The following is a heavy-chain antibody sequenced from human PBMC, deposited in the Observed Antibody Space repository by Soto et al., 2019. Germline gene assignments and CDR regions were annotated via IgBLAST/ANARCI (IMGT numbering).Heavy chain of an antibody. Sequence: ASVKVSWKASGYTFTSYDINWVRQATGQGLEWMGWMNPNSGNTGYAQKFQGRVTMTRNTSISTAYMELSSLRSEDTAVYYCARSPVVVPPARKSRTAMVTSGAFDIWG. V-gene: IGHV1-8*01. CDR1: GYTFTSYD. J-gene: IGHJ3*02. CDR2: MNPNSGNT. CDR3: ARSPVVVPPARKSRTAMVTSGAFDI. D-gene: IGHD2-2*01.